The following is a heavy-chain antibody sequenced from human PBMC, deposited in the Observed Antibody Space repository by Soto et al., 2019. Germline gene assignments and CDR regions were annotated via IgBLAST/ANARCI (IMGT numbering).Heavy chain of an antibody. CDR3: ATPTGSTTYYYYGMDV. CDR1: GFTFSSSG. D-gene: IGHD1-7*01. J-gene: IGHJ6*02. CDR2: ISYDGNDK. V-gene: IGHV3-30*03. Sequence: GGSLRLSCAASGFTFSSSGMHWVRQAPGKGLEWVAVISYDGNDKYYADSVKGRFTISRDNSKNTLYLQMNSLRAEDTAVYYCATPTGSTTYYYYGMDVWGQGTTVTVSS.